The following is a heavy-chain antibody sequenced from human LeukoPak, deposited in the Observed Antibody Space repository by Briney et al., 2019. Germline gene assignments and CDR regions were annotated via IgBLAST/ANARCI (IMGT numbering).Heavy chain of an antibody. V-gene: IGHV1-18*01. J-gene: IGHJ4*02. CDR2: ISAYNGNT. CDR1: GYTFTSYG. D-gene: IGHD4-17*01. Sequence: ASVKVSCKASGYTFTSYGISWVRQAPGQGLEWMGWISAYNGNTNYAQKLQGRVTMTTDTSTSTAYMELRSLRSDDTAVYYCAREVPDYGDSYYLDYWGQGTLVTVSS. CDR3: AREVPDYGDSYYLDY.